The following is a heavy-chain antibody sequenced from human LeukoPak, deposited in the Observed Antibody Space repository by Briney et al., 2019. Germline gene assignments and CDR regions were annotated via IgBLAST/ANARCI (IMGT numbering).Heavy chain of an antibody. J-gene: IGHJ4*02. D-gene: IGHD6-19*01. CDR3: AKDRAVAGTLDY. Sequence: GGSLRLSCAASGFTFSSYGMSWVRQAPGKGLEWVSAISGSGGSTYYADSVKGRFTISRDNSKNTLYLQMNSLRAEDTAVYYCAKDRAVAGTLDYWGQGTLVTVSS. CDR2: ISGSGGST. V-gene: IGHV3-23*01. CDR1: GFTFSSYG.